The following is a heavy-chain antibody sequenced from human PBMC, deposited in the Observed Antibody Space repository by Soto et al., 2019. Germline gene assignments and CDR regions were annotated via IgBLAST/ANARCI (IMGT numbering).Heavy chain of an antibody. J-gene: IGHJ6*02. Sequence: QVQLVQSGAEVKKPGSSVKVSCKASGGTFSSYAISWVRQAPGQGLEWMGGIIPIFGTANYAQKFQGRVTITADESTSTAYMELSSLRSEDTAVYYCARNLAVAGTFYYYYGMDVWGQATTVTVSS. D-gene: IGHD6-19*01. CDR2: IIPIFGTA. V-gene: IGHV1-69*12. CDR1: GGTFSSYA. CDR3: ARNLAVAGTFYYYYGMDV.